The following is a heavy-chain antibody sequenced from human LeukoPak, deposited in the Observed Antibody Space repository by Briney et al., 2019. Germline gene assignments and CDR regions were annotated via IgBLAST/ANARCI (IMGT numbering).Heavy chain of an antibody. D-gene: IGHD3-10*01. Sequence: GGSLRLSCVASASEFTFNRYWMSWVRQAPGKGLQWVANIKHDGGEAFYVDSVKGRFTISRDNARNLLSLQMNSLTIDDTGVYFCARDALFGSGRTHLGFWGQGTLVSVSP. CDR1: EFTFNRYW. V-gene: IGHV3-7*04. CDR2: IKHDGGEA. CDR3: ARDALFGSGRTHLGF. J-gene: IGHJ4*02.